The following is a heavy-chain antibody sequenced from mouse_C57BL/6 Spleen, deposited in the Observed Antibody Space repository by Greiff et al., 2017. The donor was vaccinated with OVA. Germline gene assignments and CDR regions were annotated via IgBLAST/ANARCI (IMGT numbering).Heavy chain of an antibody. J-gene: IGHJ4*01. CDR1: GYTFTSYW. CDR3: TRRGDKVYALDY. Sequence: QVQLQQPGAELVQPGASVKVSCKASGYTFTSYWMHWVKKRPGQGLEWIGRIHPSDSDTNYNHKFKGKATLTVDKSSSTAYMQLISLTSDYSAVYDCTRRGDKVYALDYWGQGTSVTVSS. V-gene: IGHV1-74*01. CDR2: IHPSDSDT.